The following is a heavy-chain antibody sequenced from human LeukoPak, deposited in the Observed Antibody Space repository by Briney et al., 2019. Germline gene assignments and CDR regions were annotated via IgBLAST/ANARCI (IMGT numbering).Heavy chain of an antibody. CDR3: AIVTTADGY. CDR1: GYTFTGYY. J-gene: IGHJ4*02. CDR2: INPKSGGT. V-gene: IGHV1-2*02. Sequence: GASVKVSCKASGYTFTGYYMHWVRQAPGQGLEWMGWINPKSGGTDYAEKFQGRVTMTRDTSISTAYMELSRLTSDDTAMYYCAIVTTADGYWGQGTPLTVSS. D-gene: IGHD4-17*01.